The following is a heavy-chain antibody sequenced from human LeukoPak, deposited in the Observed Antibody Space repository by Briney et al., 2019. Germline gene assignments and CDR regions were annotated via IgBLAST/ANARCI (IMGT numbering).Heavy chain of an antibody. Sequence: ASVKVSCKVSGYTLPELSIHWVRQSPGKGLEWMGGFEPEDAKTFYAQKFRGRITMTEDTSTNTGYMNLSSLRSEDTAIYYCATSRLGDSVSLDYWGQGSLVTVSS. V-gene: IGHV1-24*01. D-gene: IGHD1-26*01. CDR1: GYTLPELS. CDR2: FEPEDAKT. CDR3: ATSRLGDSVSLDY. J-gene: IGHJ4*02.